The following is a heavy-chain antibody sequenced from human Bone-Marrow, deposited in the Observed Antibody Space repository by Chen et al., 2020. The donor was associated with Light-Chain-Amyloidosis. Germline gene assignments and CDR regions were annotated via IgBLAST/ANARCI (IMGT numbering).Heavy chain of an antibody. CDR1: GFSLNSPGMG. D-gene: IGHD3-10*02. J-gene: IGHJ4*02. CDR2: IYWDDDQ. CDR3: AHRALVFGEYFDQ. Sequence: QITLKESGPMLVKPTQTLTLTCTFSGFSLNSPGMGVAWIRQPPGKPLEWLALIYWDDDQRYSPSLKTRLTLTRGTSYNQVVLTMANMDPVDTGTYYCAHRALVFGEYFDQWGQGTLVTVSS. V-gene: IGHV2-5*02.